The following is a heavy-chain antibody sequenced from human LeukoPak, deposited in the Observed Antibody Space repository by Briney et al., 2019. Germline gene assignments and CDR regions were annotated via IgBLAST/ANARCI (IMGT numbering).Heavy chain of an antibody. J-gene: IGHJ4*02. Sequence: SETLSLTCTVSGGSISSHYWSWIRQPAGKGLEWIGRIYTSGSTNYNPSLKSRVTMSVDTSKNQFSLKLSSVTAADTAVYYCAREFTMVRGVITYLDYWGQGTLVTVSS. CDR3: AREFTMVRGVITYLDY. CDR1: GGSISSHY. CDR2: IYTSGST. V-gene: IGHV4-4*07. D-gene: IGHD3-10*01.